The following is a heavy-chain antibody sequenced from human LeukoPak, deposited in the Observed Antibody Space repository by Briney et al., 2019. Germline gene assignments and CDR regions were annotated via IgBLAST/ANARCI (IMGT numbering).Heavy chain of an antibody. CDR3: ARPSYGASDY. D-gene: IGHD4-17*01. CDR2: IYPDDSRT. CDR1: GYRFTKSW. V-gene: IGHV5-51*01. Sequence: GESLRISCKGSGYRFTKSWIGWVRQMPGKGLGWLGIIYPDDSRTRYSPSFQGQVTMSVDKSISTAYLQWSSLKASDTAMYYCARPSYGASDYWGQGTLVTVSS. J-gene: IGHJ4*02.